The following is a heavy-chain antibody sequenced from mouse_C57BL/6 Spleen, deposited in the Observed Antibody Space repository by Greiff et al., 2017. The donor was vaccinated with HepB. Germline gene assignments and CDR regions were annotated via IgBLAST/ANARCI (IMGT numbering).Heavy chain of an antibody. D-gene: IGHD2-4*01. CDR2: SRTKANDYTT. CDR1: GFTFSDFY. CDR3: ARDADYDYAFAY. J-gene: IGHJ3*01. V-gene: IGHV7-1*01. Sequence: EVMLVESGGGLVQSGRSLRLSCATSGFTFSDFYMEWVRQAPGKGLEWIAASRTKANDYTTEYSASVKGRFIVSRDTSQSILYLQMNALRAEDTAIYYCARDADYDYAFAYWGQGTLVTVSA.